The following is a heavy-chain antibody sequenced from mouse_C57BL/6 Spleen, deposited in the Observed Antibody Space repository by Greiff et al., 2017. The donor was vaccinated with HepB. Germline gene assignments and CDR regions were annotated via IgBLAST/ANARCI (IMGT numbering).Heavy chain of an antibody. CDR1: GFTFSDYG. J-gene: IGHJ1*03. Sequence: EVQLQESGGGLVQPGGSLKLSCAVPGFTFSDYGMAWVRQAPRKGPEWVAFISNLAYSIYYADTVTGRFTISRKNAKNTLYLEMSSLRSEDTAMYYCARRLGRDWYFDVWGTGTTVTVSS. CDR2: ISNLAYSI. CDR3: ARRLGRDWYFDV. V-gene: IGHV5-15*04. D-gene: IGHD4-1*01.